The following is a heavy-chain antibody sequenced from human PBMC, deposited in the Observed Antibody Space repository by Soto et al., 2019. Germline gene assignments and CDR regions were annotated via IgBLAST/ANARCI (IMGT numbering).Heavy chain of an antibody. D-gene: IGHD6-13*01. CDR3: AREEVAAAGTRSNYYYYGMDV. V-gene: IGHV3-30-3*01. CDR2: ISYDGSNK. CDR1: GFTFSSYA. J-gene: IGHJ6*02. Sequence: PGGSLRLSCAASGFTFSSYAMHWVRQAPGKGLEWVAVISYDGSNKYYADSVKGRFTISRDNSKNTLYLQMNSLRAEDTAVYYCAREEVAAAGTRSNYYYYGMDVWGQGTTVTVS.